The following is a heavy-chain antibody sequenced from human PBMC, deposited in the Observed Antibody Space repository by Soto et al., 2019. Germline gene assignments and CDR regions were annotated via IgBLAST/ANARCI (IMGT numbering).Heavy chain of an antibody. CDR1: GFTFSSYG. CDR2: ISYDGSNK. V-gene: IGHV3-30*18. D-gene: IGHD5-18*01. CDR3: AKEWYSYGRFFDY. J-gene: IGHJ4*02. Sequence: QVQLVESGGGVVQPGRSLRLSCAASGFTFSSYGMHWVRQAPGKGLEWVAVISYDGSNKYYADSVKGRFTISRDNSKNPLYLQMNSLRAEDTAVYYCAKEWYSYGRFFDYWGQGTLVTVSS.